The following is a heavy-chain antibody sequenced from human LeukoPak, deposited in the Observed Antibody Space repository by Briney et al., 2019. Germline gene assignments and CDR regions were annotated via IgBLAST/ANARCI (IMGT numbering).Heavy chain of an antibody. CDR3: ARKRGYGSGSYPIHNWFDP. CDR2: FYYSGNT. V-gene: IGHV4-59*01. Sequence: SETLSLTCTVSGGSISSYYWSWIRQPPGKGLEWIGYFYYSGNTNYNPSLKSRVTMSVDTSRNQFSLKLSSVTAADTAVYYCARKRGYGSGSYPIHNWFDPWGQGTLVTVSS. D-gene: IGHD3-10*01. J-gene: IGHJ5*02. CDR1: GGSISSYY.